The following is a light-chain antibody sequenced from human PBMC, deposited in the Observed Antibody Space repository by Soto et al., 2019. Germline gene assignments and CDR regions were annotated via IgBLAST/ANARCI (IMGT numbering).Light chain of an antibody. CDR3: QQTYTAPYT. Sequence: DIQMTQSPSSLSSSIGDKFTITCRASQSISGNLNWYQQKQGKAPKLLIYAASSLQSGVPSRFSGSGSGTYFTLTISSLQPEDFATYYCQQTYTAPYTFGQGTKLEIK. J-gene: IGKJ2*01. CDR1: QSISGN. V-gene: IGKV1-39*01. CDR2: AAS.